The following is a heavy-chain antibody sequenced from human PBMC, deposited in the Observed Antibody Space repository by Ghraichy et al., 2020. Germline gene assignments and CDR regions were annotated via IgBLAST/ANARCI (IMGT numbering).Heavy chain of an antibody. CDR2: IYPGDSDT. Sequence: GESLNISCKGSGYSFTSYWIGWVRQMPGKGLEWMGIIYPGDSDTRYSPSFQGQVTISADKSISTAYLQWSSLKASDTAMYYCASTRYYYDSSGYLRWQAFDIWGQGTMVTVSS. D-gene: IGHD3-22*01. CDR3: ASTRYYYDSSGYLRWQAFDI. CDR1: GYSFTSYW. J-gene: IGHJ3*02. V-gene: IGHV5-51*01.